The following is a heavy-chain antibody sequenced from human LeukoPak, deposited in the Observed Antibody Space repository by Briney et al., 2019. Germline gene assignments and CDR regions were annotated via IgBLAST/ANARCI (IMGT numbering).Heavy chain of an antibody. CDR2: FDSEDDET. D-gene: IGHD1-14*01. CDR1: GFTLPELS. Sequence: ASGKVSCKLSGFTLPELSMHWVRQAPGKGLEWMGRFDSEDDETIYAQQFRGRITMTEDTSKDIAYMERSSLRREDTALYFFAIARNQLLPTDGFYVWGEGTVITASS. J-gene: IGHJ3*01. CDR3: AIARNQLLPTDGFYV. V-gene: IGHV1-24*01.